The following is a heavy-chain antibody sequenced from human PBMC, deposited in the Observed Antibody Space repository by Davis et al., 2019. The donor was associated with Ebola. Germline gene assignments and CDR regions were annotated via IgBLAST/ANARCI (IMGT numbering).Heavy chain of an antibody. D-gene: IGHD2-2*02. CDR2: ISGSGGST. CDR1: GFTFSSYA. CDR3: VSAPGYCGSAGCYTSSFDY. J-gene: IGHJ4*02. Sequence: GESLKISCAASGFTFSSYAMSWVRQAPGKGLEWVSAISGSGGSTYYADSVKGRFTISRDNSKNTLYLQMNSLRAEDTAVYYCVSAPGYCGSAGCYTSSFDYWGQGTLVTVSS. V-gene: IGHV3-23*01.